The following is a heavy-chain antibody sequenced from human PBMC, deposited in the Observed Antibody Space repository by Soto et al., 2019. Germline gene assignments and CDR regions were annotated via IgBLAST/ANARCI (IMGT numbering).Heavy chain of an antibody. CDR2: ISSFSNYM. Sequence: GGYLRLSCAVSGVTFNSYSMNWVRQAPGKGLEWVSSISSFSNYMYYTDSVKGRFTISRDNAKNSLYLQMNSLRAEDTAVYYCARGDPLELGGWYYYGMDVWGQGTTVTVSS. D-gene: IGHD3-3*01. V-gene: IGHV3-21*01. J-gene: IGHJ6*02. CDR3: ARGDPLELGGWYYYGMDV. CDR1: GVTFNSYS.